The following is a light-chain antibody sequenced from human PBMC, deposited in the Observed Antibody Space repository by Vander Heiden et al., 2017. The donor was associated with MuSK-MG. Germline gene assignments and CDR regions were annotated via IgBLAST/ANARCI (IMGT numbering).Light chain of an antibody. Sequence: QSVLPQPPSASGTPGPRVTISCSGSSYNHGKNYVYWYRQGPGTAPKLLIYSNIQRPSGVPGRFSGSKSGSSASLAMSGLRSEDEADYYCAAWDDSLRGPVFGGGSTLTVL. CDR2: SNI. V-gene: IGLV1-47*01. CDR3: AAWDDSLRGPV. CDR1: SYNHGKNY. J-gene: IGLJ2*01.